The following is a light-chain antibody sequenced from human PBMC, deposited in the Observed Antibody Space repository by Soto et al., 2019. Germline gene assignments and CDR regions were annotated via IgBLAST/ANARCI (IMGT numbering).Light chain of an antibody. CDR3: QQRSNWGWT. CDR2: DAS. V-gene: IGKV3-11*01. Sequence: IVLTQSPATLSLSPGERATLSCRASPSVSNYVAWYQQKPGQAPRLLIYDASNRATGIPARFSGSGSGPDFTLTISSLEPADFALYYCQQRSNWGWTFGQGTKVEIK. J-gene: IGKJ1*01. CDR1: PSVSNY.